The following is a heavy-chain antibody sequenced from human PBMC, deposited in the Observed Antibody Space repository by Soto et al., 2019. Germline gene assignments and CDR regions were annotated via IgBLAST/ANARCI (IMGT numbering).Heavy chain of an antibody. CDR3: ARVKKKGVATTNFDY. CDR1: VGSISSGGYY. J-gene: IGHJ4*02. CDR2: IYYSGST. D-gene: IGHD5-12*01. Sequence: SVSITCTVSVGSISSGGYYWRWIRQHPGKGLEWIGYIYYSGSTYYNPSLKSRVTISVDTSKNQFSLKLSSVTAADTAVYYCARVKKKGVATTNFDYWGQRTLVTVS. V-gene: IGHV4-31*03.